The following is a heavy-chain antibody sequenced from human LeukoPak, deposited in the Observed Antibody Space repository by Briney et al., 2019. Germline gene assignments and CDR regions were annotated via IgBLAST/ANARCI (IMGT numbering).Heavy chain of an antibody. Sequence: GGSPILSCAASGFSFSSYAISWVRQAPGEGLEWVSTISGTGGSAYYADSVKGRFTISRDNSKNTLYLQMNSLRAEDTAVYYCAKVLIGYCSSTNCYYFDLWGQGTLVTVSS. CDR2: ISGTGGSA. V-gene: IGHV3-23*01. CDR1: GFSFSSYA. J-gene: IGHJ4*02. D-gene: IGHD2-2*01. CDR3: AKVLIGYCSSTNCYYFDL.